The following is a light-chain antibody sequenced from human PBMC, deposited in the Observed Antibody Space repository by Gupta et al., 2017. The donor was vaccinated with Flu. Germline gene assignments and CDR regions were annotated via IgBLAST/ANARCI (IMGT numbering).Light chain of an antibody. CDR3: QQPDSTPLYT. J-gene: IGKJ2*01. CDR2: AAS. CDR1: QSITTY. V-gene: IGKV1-39*01. Sequence: DIQMTQSPSSLSASVGDRVTITCRASQSITTYLNWYQQKPGKAPKLLIYAASSLQSGVPLRFSGSGCGRDFTLTINSRQPEDFAAYYCQQPDSTPLYTFGLGTKLEIK.